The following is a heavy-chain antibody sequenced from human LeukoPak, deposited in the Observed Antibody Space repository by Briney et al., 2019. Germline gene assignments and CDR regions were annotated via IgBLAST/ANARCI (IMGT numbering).Heavy chain of an antibody. D-gene: IGHD3-22*01. Sequence: ASVKVSCKVSGYTLTELSMHWVRQAPGQGLEWMGWINPNSGGTNYAQKFQGWVTMTRDTSISTAYMELSRLRSDDTAVYYCARDGSYYYDSSGYLMDYWGQGTLVTVSS. J-gene: IGHJ4*02. CDR1: GYTLTELS. V-gene: IGHV1-2*04. CDR2: INPNSGGT. CDR3: ARDGSYYYDSSGYLMDY.